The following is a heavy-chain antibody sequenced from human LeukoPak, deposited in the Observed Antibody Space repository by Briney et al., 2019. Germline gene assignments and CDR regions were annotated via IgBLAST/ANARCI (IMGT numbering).Heavy chain of an antibody. CDR1: GFTFSSYA. D-gene: IGHD4-17*01. Sequence: GGSLRLSCAASGFTFSSYAMSWVRQAPGKGLEWVSAISGSGGSTYYAGSVKGRFTISRDNSKNTLYLQMNSLRAEDTAVYYCAKDHGDYESYYFDYWGQGTLVTVSS. CDR2: ISGSGGST. CDR3: AKDHGDYESYYFDY. J-gene: IGHJ4*02. V-gene: IGHV3-23*01.